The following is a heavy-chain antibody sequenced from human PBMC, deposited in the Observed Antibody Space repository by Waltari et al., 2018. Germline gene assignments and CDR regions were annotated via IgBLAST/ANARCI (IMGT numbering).Heavy chain of an antibody. CDR3: ARDRNYAEFYFDH. Sequence: QVQLQESGPSLVRPSETLSLTCSVSGDSLKRGTYFWAWVRQPAKTGLEWIGRIYTNGDTHYNPSLQSRATISVDTSKNQISLTLRSLSAADTAVYYCARDRNYAEFYFDHWGPGILVTVSS. V-gene: IGHV4-61*02. D-gene: IGHD1-7*01. CDR2: IYTNGDT. J-gene: IGHJ4*02. CDR1: GDSLKRGTYF.